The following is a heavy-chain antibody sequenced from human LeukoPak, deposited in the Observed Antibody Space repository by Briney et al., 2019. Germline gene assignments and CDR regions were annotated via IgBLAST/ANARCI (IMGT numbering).Heavy chain of an antibody. CDR1: GFTFSTYE. CDR3: ARDLYDSSGYYRKGLDY. CDR2: ITSSGSTK. D-gene: IGHD3-22*01. Sequence: GGSLRLSCAASGFTFSTYEMNWVRQAPGKGLEWISYITSSGSTKYYADSVKGRFTISRDNARNSLSLQMNSLRAGDTAVYYCARDLYDSSGYYRKGLDYWGQGTLVTVSS. V-gene: IGHV3-48*03. J-gene: IGHJ4*02.